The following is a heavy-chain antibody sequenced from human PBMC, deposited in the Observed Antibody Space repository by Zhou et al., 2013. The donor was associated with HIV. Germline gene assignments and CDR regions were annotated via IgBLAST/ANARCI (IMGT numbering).Heavy chain of an antibody. CDR3: ARATLVTIFGVD. J-gene: IGHJ4*02. Sequence: VQLVQSGAEVKKPGASVKVSCKASGYSFITYGITWVRQAPGQGLEWMGWISPYNGDTNYAQKFQGRVTMTADTSTTTAYMELRSLRSDDTAVYYCARATLVTIFGVDWGQGTLVTVSS. D-gene: IGHD3-3*01. CDR1: GYSFITYG. V-gene: IGHV1-18*01. CDR2: ISPYNGDT.